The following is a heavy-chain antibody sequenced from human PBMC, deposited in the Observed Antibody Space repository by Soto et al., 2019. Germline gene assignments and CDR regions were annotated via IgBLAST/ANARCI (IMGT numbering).Heavy chain of an antibody. J-gene: IGHJ6*03. V-gene: IGHV3-73*01. CDR2: IRSKANNYAT. D-gene: IGHD3-3*01. CDR1: GFTFSGSA. CDR3: SRQASDFWSGKPQYYMDV. Sequence: EVQLVESGGGLVQPGGSLKLSCAASGFTFSGSAMHWVRQASGKGLEWVGRIRSKANNYATAYGASVKGRFTISRDDSKNTASLQMISLKTEDTAVYYCSRQASDFWSGKPQYYMDVWGKGTTFTVSS.